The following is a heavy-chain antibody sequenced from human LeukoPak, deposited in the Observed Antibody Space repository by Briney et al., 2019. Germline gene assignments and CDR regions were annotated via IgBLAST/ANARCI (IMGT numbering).Heavy chain of an antibody. CDR1: GYTFTSYA. V-gene: IGHV1-3*01. CDR3: AREDSSGYYYFDY. Sequence: GASVKVSCKASGYTFTSYAMHWVRQAPGQRLEWMGWINAGNGNTKYSQKFQGRVTITRDTSASTAYMELSSLRSEDTAVYYCAREDSSGYYYFDYWGQGTLVTVSS. J-gene: IGHJ4*02. CDR2: INAGNGNT. D-gene: IGHD6-19*01.